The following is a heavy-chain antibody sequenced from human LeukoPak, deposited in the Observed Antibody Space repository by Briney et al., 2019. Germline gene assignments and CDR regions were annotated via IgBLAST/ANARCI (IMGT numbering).Heavy chain of an antibody. CDR1: GYTLTGLS. J-gene: IGHJ5*02. CDR2: FDPEDGET. CDR3: ATDRTSGWFDP. V-gene: IGHV1-24*01. Sequence: VASVKVSCKVSGYTLTGLSMHWVRQAPGKGLERMGGFDPEDGETIYAQKFQGRVTMTEDTSTDTAYMELSSLRSEDTAVYYCATDRTSGWFDPWGQGTLVTVSS. D-gene: IGHD2-2*01.